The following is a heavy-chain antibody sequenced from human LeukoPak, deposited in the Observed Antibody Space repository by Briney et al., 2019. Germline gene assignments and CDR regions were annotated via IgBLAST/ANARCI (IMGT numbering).Heavy chain of an antibody. J-gene: IGHJ4*02. Sequence: GGSLRLSCAASEFTFSSYAMSWVRQAPGKGLEWVSAISGSGGSTYYADSVKGRFTISRDNSKNTLYLQMNSLRAEDTAVYYCAKVYYYDSSGYFDYWGQGTLVTVSS. D-gene: IGHD3-22*01. CDR2: ISGSGGST. CDR1: EFTFSSYA. V-gene: IGHV3-23*01. CDR3: AKVYYYDSSGYFDY.